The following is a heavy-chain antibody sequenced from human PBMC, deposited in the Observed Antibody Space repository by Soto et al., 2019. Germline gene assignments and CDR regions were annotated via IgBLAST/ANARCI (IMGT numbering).Heavy chain of an antibody. CDR1: WYTFSSYD. J-gene: IGHJ6*02. D-gene: IGHD5-18*01. Sequence: APVKGSRKGSWYTFSSYDLHLVCQAPGQKLEWIGGVNAGNGNTKYSQKFQGRVTITRDTSASTAYMELSSLRSDDTAIYYCARDGFYAGSGRYSYGYSPPRYYAMDVWGQETTVTVAS. V-gene: IGHV1-3*01. CDR3: ARDGFYAGSGRYSYGYSPPRYYAMDV. CDR2: VNAGNGNT.